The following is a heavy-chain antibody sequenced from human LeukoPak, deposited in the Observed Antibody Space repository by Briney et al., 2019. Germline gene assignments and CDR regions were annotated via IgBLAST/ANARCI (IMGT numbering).Heavy chain of an antibody. CDR3: AREVDFWSGYYHFDY. CDR1: GVSISTYS. Sequence: PSETLSLTCTVSGVSISTYSWSWIRQPPGKGLEWIGYISYSGSTSYNPSLRSRVTISVDTSKNQFSLKLSSVTAADTAVYYCAREVDFWSGYYHFDYWGQGTLVTVSS. D-gene: IGHD3-3*01. J-gene: IGHJ4*02. V-gene: IGHV4-59*01. CDR2: ISYSGST.